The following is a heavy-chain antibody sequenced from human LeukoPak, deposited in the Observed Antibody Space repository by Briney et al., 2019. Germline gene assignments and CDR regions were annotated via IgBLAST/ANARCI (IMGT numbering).Heavy chain of an antibody. CDR3: ARAAIPTYYYDSSGYYDY. D-gene: IGHD3-22*01. CDR1: GFTFSSYG. V-gene: IGHV3-30*03. CDR2: ISYDGSNK. J-gene: IGHJ4*02. Sequence: GGSLRLSCAASGFTFSSYGMHWVRQAPGKGLEWVAVISYDGSNKYYADSVKGRFTISRDNSKNTLYLQMNSLRAEDTAVYYCARAAIPTYYYDSSGYYDYWGQGTLVTVSS.